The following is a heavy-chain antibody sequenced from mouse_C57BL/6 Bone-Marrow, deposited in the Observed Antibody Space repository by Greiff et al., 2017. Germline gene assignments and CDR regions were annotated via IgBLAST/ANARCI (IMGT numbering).Heavy chain of an antibody. Sequence: QVQLQQPGAELVMPGASVKLSCKASGYTFTSYWMHWVKQRPGQGLEWIGEIDPSDSYTNYNQKFKGKSTLTVDKSSSTAYMQLSSLTSEDSAVYCCARTGRDGYAMDDWGQGTSVTVSS. CDR2: IDPSDSYT. CDR3: ARTGRDGYAMDD. CDR1: GYTFTSYW. D-gene: IGHD3-3*01. V-gene: IGHV1-69*01. J-gene: IGHJ4*01.